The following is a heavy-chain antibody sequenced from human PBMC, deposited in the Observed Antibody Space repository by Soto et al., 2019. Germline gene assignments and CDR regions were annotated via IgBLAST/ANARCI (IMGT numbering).Heavy chain of an antibody. CDR1: GDSFSSADYK. D-gene: IGHD4-17*01. J-gene: IGHJ4*02. CDR3: ARSGDYVAFDY. V-gene: IGHV4-30-4*01. CDR2: IYYSGYT. Sequence: QVQLQESGPGLVKPSQTLSLTCTVSGDSFSSADYKWSWIRQPPGKGLEWIGYIYYSGYTYNNPSLKSRLTMSVATSKNQFSLKLSSVTAADTAVYYCARSGDYVAFDYWGQGTMVTVS.